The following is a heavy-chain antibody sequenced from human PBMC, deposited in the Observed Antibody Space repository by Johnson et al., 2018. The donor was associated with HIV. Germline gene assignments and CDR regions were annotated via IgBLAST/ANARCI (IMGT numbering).Heavy chain of an antibody. J-gene: IGHJ3*02. CDR2: ISSSGSTI. CDR1: GFTFSDYY. V-gene: IGHV3-11*04. CDR3: ARRRVAGDDAFDM. Sequence: VQLVESGGGLVQPGGSLRLSCAASGFTFSDYYMSWIRQAPGKGLEWVSYISSSGSTIYYADSVKGRFTISRDNAKNSLYLQMNSLRGEDTAMYYCARRRVAGDDAFDMWGQGTMVTVSS. D-gene: IGHD6-19*01.